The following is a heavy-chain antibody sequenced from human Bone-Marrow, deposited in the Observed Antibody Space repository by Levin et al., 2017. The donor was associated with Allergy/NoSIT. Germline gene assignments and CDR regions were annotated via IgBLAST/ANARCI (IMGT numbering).Heavy chain of an antibody. CDR3: GRQSRMAIIST. D-gene: IGHD5-24*01. CDR1: FFSLLLLPSS. CDR2: IHYSART. J-gene: IGHJ4*02. Sequence: SETLSLPFPFSFFSLLLLPSSFFFLLPPPGKGLEWIGRIHYSARTYYNPSLNSRITISLDTSNNQFSLQLSSVTAADTAVYYCGRQSRMAIISTWGQGTLVIVSS. V-gene: IGHV4-39*01.